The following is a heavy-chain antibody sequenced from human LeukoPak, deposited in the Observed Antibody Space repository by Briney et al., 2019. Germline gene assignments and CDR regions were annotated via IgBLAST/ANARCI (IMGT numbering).Heavy chain of an antibody. Sequence: SQTLSLTCTVSGGSISSGGYYWSWIRQHSGKGLEWIGYIYYSGSTYYNPSLKSRVTISVDTSKNQFSLKLSSVTAADTAVYYCARVPTSYCSGGSCSRTYYYYYMDVWGKGTTVTVSS. CDR3: ARVPTSYCSGGSCSRTYYYYYMDV. CDR1: GGSISSGGYY. D-gene: IGHD2-15*01. CDR2: IYYSGST. V-gene: IGHV4-31*03. J-gene: IGHJ6*03.